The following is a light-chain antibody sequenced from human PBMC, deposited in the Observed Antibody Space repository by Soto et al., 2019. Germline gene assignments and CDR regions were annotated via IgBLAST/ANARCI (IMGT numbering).Light chain of an antibody. CDR2: DAS. Sequence: EIVMTLSPATLFVSPGDRAIFSCRASQSVDSKIAWYQQKLGQAPRLLIYDASPRATGIPARFSGSGSGTEFTLTFSSLQSEDFAIYYCQQYYVWNTFGGGTKV. CDR3: QQYYVWNT. J-gene: IGKJ4*01. V-gene: IGKV3D-15*01. CDR1: QSVDSK.